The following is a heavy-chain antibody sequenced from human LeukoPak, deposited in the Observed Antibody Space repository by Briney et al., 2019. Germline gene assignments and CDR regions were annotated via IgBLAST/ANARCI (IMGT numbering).Heavy chain of an antibody. CDR1: GFTVSNNY. CDR3: ARNIPVTRWGY. D-gene: IGHD2-21*01. Sequence: GSLRLSCAASGFTVSNNYMTWVRQAPGKGLEWVSLYSGGSTYYADSVKGRFTISRDISKNTVYLQMNSLRAEDTAVYYCARNIPVTRWGYWGQGTLVTVSS. CDR2: YSGGST. V-gene: IGHV3-66*01. J-gene: IGHJ4*02.